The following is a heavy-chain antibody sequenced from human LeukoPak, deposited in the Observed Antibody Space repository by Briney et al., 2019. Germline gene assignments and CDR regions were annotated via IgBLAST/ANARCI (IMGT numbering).Heavy chain of an antibody. CDR1: GGSISSSSHY. V-gene: IGHV4-39*01. J-gene: IGHJ6*03. D-gene: IGHD3-3*01. Sequence: SETLSLTCTVSGGSISSSSHYWGWIRQPPGKGLERIGNIHYSGSTYYSPSLKSRVTISIDTSKNQFSLKLNSVTAADTAVYYCARLGGWDFWSGYHYYSYMDVWGKGTTVTVSS. CDR3: ARLGGWDFWSGYHYYSYMDV. CDR2: IHYSGST.